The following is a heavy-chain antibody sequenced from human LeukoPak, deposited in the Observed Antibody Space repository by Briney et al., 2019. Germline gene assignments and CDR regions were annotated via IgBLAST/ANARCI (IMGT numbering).Heavy chain of an antibody. Sequence: PGGSLRLSCAASGFTVSSNYMSWVRQAPGKGLEWVSVINGGSGNSYYADSVKGRFTVSRDNSKNTLYLQMNSLRDEDTAVYYCAKGQGYNYGDSIDYWGQGTLVTVSS. J-gene: IGHJ4*02. D-gene: IGHD5-18*01. CDR1: GFTVSSNY. CDR2: INGGSGNS. CDR3: AKGQGYNYGDSIDY. V-gene: IGHV3-23*01.